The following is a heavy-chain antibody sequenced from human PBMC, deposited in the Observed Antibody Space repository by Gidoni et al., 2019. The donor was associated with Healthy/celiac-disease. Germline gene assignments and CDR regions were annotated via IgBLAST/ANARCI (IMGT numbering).Heavy chain of an antibody. J-gene: IGHJ4*02. CDR3: THEKGYDYIWGSYPNPYYFDY. Sequence: QVQLVESGGGVVQPGRSLRLSCAASGFTFRSYAMHWFRQAPGKGLEWVAVISYDGSNKYYADSVKGRFTISRDNSKNTLYLQMNSLRAEDTAVYYCTHEKGYDYIWGSYPNPYYFDYWGQGTLVTVSS. CDR1: GFTFRSYA. V-gene: IGHV3-30*04. D-gene: IGHD3-16*02. CDR2: ISYDGSNK.